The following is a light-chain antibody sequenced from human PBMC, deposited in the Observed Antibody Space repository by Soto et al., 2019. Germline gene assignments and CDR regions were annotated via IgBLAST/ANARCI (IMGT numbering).Light chain of an antibody. CDR2: AAS. J-gene: IGKJ3*01. CDR1: QGISSY. V-gene: IGKV1-8*01. CDR3: QQYYSYPST. Sequence: AIRMTQSPSSFPASTGDRVTITCRASQGISSYLAWYQQKPGKAPKLLIYAASTLQSGVPSRFSGSGSGTDFTLTISCLQSEDFATYYCQQYYSYPSTFGPGTKVDIK.